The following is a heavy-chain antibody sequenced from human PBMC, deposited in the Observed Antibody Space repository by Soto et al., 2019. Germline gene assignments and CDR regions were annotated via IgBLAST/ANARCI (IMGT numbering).Heavy chain of an antibody. V-gene: IGHV1-2*04. J-gene: IGHJ4*02. CDR3: VTSRVSIAVAGETEYYFDY. CDR1: GYTFTGYY. D-gene: IGHD6-19*01. Sequence: ASVRVSCKASGYTFTGYYIHWVRQAPGQGLEWMGWVNPNSGGTNYAQKFQGWVTMTRDTSISTAYMELSRLRSDDTAVYYCVTSRVSIAVAGETEYYFDYSGQVTLVTVSS. CDR2: VNPNSGGT.